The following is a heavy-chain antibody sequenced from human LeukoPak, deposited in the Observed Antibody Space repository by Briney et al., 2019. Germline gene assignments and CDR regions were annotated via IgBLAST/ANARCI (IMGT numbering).Heavy chain of an antibody. J-gene: IGHJ4*02. CDR1: GGSISSSSYY. D-gene: IGHD1-26*01. Sequence: PSETLSLTCTVSGGSISSSSYYWGWIRQPPGKGLEWIGSIYYSGSTYYNPSLKSRVTISVDTSKNQFSLKLSSVTAADTAVYYCARDVGPRQLDYWGQGTLVTVSS. CDR3: ARDVGPRQLDY. V-gene: IGHV4-39*07. CDR2: IYYSGST.